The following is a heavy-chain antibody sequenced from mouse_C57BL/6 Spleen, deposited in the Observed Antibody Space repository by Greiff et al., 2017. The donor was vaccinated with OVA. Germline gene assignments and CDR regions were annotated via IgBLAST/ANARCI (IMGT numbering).Heavy chain of an antibody. D-gene: IGHD1-1*01. CDR1: GFTFSSYT. Sequence: EVKLMESGGGLVKPGGSLKLSCAASGFTFSSYTMSWVRQTPEKRLEWVATISGGGGNTYYPDSVKGRFTISRDNAKNTLYLQMSSLRSEDTALYYCARGSSYWYFYVWGTGATVTVSS. V-gene: IGHV5-9*01. J-gene: IGHJ1*03. CDR3: ARGSSYWYFYV. CDR2: ISGGGGNT.